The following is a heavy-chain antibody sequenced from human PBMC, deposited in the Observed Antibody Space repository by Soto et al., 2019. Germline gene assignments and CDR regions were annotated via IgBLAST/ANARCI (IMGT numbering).Heavy chain of an antibody. D-gene: IGHD1-1*01. CDR1: GFTFRTHD. CDR3: ATELLDY. V-gene: IGHV3-23*01. J-gene: IGHJ4*02. Sequence: HPGGSLRLSCTAYGFTFRTHDITWFRQAPGKGLEWVTNISGSGGGTYYADSVKGRFTISRDNSKNTLYLQMHSLRAEDTALYYCATELLDYWGQGTLVTVSS. CDR2: ISGSGGGT.